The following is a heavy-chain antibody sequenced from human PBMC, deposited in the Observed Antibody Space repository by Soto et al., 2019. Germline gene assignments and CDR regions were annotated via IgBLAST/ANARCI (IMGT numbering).Heavy chain of an antibody. V-gene: IGHV3-30*18. D-gene: IGHD4-4*01. CDR2: ISYDGSNK. J-gene: IGHJ4*02. CDR3: AKDSTTVTTFDY. Sequence: GSLRLSCAASGFTFSSYGMHWVRQAPGKGLEWVAVISYDGSNKYYADSVKGRFTISRDNSKNTLYLQMNSLRAEDTAVYYCAKDSTTVTTFDYWGQGTLVTVSS. CDR1: GFTFSSYG.